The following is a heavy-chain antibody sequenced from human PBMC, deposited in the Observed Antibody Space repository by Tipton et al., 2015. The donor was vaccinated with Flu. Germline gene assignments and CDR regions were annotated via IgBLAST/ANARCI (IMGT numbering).Heavy chain of an antibody. D-gene: IGHD3-3*01. J-gene: IGHJ6*03. CDR3: ARDGPEWNYFAYMDV. V-gene: IGHV3-33*01. CDR1: GFTFSIFG. Sequence: SLRLSCAASGFTFSIFGMHWVRQAPGKGLEWVAFIWYDGSKTYYGDSVKGRFTISRDDSRNTVFLQMNSLRVEDTAVYYCARDGPEWNYFAYMDVWGKGTTVTVS. CDR2: IWYDGSKT.